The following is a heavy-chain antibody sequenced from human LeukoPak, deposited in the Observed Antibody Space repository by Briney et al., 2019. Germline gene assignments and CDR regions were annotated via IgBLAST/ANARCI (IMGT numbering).Heavy chain of an antibody. CDR1: AFTFSSYS. V-gene: IGHV3-21*01. CDR2: ITSGSGYI. J-gene: IGHJ4*02. CDR3: AREDCGGDCCLFDH. D-gene: IGHD2-21*02. Sequence: AGRSLRLSCAAYAFTFSSYSMNWDRQAPGKGLEWVASITSGSGYIYYADSVKGRFTISRDNAKSSLFLQMNSLRAEDTAVYYCAREDCGGDCCLFDHWGKGTLVTVSS.